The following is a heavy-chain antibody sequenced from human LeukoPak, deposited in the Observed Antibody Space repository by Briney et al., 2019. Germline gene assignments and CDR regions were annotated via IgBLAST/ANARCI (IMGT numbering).Heavy chain of an antibody. V-gene: IGHV1-3*01. Sequence: GASVKVSCKASGYTFTSYAMHWVRQAPGQRLEWTGWINGGSDNAKYLQKFQGRVTISRDTSASTAYMELSSLRSEDTAVYYCARSLGSHNFDYWGQGTLVTVSS. CDR1: GYTFTSYA. D-gene: IGHD3-10*01. J-gene: IGHJ4*02. CDR2: INGGSDNA. CDR3: ARSLGSHNFDY.